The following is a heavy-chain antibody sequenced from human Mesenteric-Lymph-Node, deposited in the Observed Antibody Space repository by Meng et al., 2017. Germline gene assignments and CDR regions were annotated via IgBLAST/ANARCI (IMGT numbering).Heavy chain of an antibody. Sequence: HGPVWQLGAQVKKPGAVVKVSGKASCYTFARSGISWVRKAPGKGLEWMGWISAYNGNTNYAQKLQGRVTITTDTSTSTAYMELRSLRSDDTAVYYCARDRSRDGYLPESTFDYWGQGTLVTVSS. J-gene: IGHJ4*02. CDR2: ISAYNGNT. CDR1: CYTFARSG. D-gene: IGHD5-24*01. V-gene: IGHV1-18*01. CDR3: ARDRSRDGYLPESTFDY.